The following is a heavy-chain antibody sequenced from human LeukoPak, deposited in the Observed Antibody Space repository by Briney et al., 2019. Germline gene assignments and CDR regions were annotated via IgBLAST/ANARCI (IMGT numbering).Heavy chain of an antibody. J-gene: IGHJ2*01. CDR2: ISSSGSSI. D-gene: IGHD3-10*02. CDR3: ARDDVLSLGISFDL. V-gene: IGHV3-48*03. CDR1: GFTFSSYE. Sequence: GGSLRLSCAASGFTFSSYEMNWVRQAPGKGLEWVSYISSSGSSIYYADSVEGRFTISRDNAKNSLYLQMNSLRGGDTAVYYCARDDVLSLGISFDLWGRGTLVTVSS.